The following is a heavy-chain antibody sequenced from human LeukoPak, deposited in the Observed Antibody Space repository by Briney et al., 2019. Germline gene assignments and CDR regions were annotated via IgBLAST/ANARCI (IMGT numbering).Heavy chain of an antibody. CDR3: ARHGIAGATRSSFDI. D-gene: IGHD1-26*01. Sequence: GESLKISCTGSGYSFTNYWIGWVRQMPGKGLEWMGIRYPGDSDTRYSPSFQGQLTISVDKSTNTAYLHWSSLKASDSAIYYCARHGIAGATRSSFDIWGQGTMVTVSS. CDR2: RYPGDSDT. V-gene: IGHV5-51*01. CDR1: GYSFTNYW. J-gene: IGHJ3*02.